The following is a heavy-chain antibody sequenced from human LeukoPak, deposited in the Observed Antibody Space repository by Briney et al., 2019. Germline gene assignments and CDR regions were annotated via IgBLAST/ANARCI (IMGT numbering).Heavy chain of an antibody. CDR3: ARTNLGSGWRFDY. CDR2: ISSSSSHT. J-gene: IGHJ4*02. CDR1: EFAFSDFY. V-gene: IGHV3-11*06. Sequence: GGSLRLSCGASEFAFSDFYMTWIRQAPGKGLEWVSYISSSSSHTNYADSVKGRFTISRDNAKNSLYLQMDSLRAEDTAVYYCARTNLGSGWRFDYWGQGTLVTVSS. D-gene: IGHD6-19*01.